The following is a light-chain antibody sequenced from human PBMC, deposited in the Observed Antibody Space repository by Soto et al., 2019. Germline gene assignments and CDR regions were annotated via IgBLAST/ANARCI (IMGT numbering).Light chain of an antibody. J-gene: IGKJ4*01. CDR1: QRVAKF. Sequence: EIVLTQSPDTLSLSPGESATLSCRASQRVAKFLAWYQQRGGQAPRLLIFDASTRATGVPGRFNGSGSGTAFTLTISDLQPEDSAIYLCQQRTNWPLTFGGGTKVEVK. V-gene: IGKV3-11*01. CDR2: DAS. CDR3: QQRTNWPLT.